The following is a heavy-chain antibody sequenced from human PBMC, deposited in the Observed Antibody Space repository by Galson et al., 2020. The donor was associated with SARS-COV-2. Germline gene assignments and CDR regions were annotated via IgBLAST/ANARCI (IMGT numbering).Heavy chain of an antibody. Sequence: AGGSLRLSCAASGFTFSSYSMNWVRQAPGKGLEWVSSISSSSSYIYYADSVKGRFTISRDNAKNSLYLQMNSLRAEDTAVYYCAREWGYCSSTSCYAGGFFDYWGQGTLVTVSS. V-gene: IGHV3-21*01. D-gene: IGHD2-2*01. J-gene: IGHJ4*02. CDR3: AREWGYCSSTSCYAGGFFDY. CDR2: ISSSSSYI. CDR1: GFTFSSYS.